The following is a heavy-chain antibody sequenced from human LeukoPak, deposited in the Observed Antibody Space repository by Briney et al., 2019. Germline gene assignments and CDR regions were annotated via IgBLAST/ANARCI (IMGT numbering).Heavy chain of an antibody. CDR3: ATASWYYGSGSYLYFQH. V-gene: IGHV1-24*01. D-gene: IGHD3-10*01. CDR1: GYTLTELS. CDR2: FDPEDGET. J-gene: IGHJ1*01. Sequence: ASVTVSCKVSGYTLTELSMHWVRQAPGKGLEWMGGFDPEDGETIYPQKLQGRVTITQDTPTDTAYMELSSLRSEDTAVYYCATASWYYGSGSYLYFQHWGQGTLVTVSS.